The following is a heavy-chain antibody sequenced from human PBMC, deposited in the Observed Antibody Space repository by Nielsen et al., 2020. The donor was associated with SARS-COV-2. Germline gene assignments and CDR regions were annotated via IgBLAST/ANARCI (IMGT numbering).Heavy chain of an antibody. V-gene: IGHV3-48*04. D-gene: IGHD3-22*01. J-gene: IGHJ4*02. CDR2: ISSSSSTI. CDR1: GFTFSSYS. CDR3: AKEWLTPPRWYYDSSGDDY. Sequence: GGSLRLSCAASGFTFSSYSMNWVRQAPGKGLEWVSYISSSSSTIYYADSVKGRFTISRDNAKNSPYLQMNSLRAEDTAVYYCAKEWLTPPRWYYDSSGDDYWGQGTLVTVSS.